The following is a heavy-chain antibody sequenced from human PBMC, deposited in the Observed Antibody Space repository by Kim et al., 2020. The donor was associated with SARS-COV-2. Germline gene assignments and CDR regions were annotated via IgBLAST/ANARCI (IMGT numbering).Heavy chain of an antibody. V-gene: IGHV3-53*04. D-gene: IGHD3-10*01. J-gene: IGHJ3*02. Sequence: GGSLRLSCAASGLTVSSNYMNWVRQAPGKGLEWVSVFYSGGSTYYADSVKGRVTISRHNSKNTLYLQMNSLRAEDTAVYYCARAIWFGDAFDIWGQGTMVTVSS. CDR2: FYSGGST. CDR3: ARAIWFGDAFDI. CDR1: GLTVSSNY.